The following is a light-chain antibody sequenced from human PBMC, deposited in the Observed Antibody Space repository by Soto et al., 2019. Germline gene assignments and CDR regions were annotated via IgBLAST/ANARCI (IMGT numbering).Light chain of an antibody. CDR1: SSDIGYYDY. CDR2: EVN. CDR3: SSHSSSSASYV. Sequence: QSALAQPASVSGSPGQSITISCTGTSSDIGYYDYVSWYQHHSGKAPKLIIYEVNNRPSGVSNRFSGSKSVNTASLTISGLQAEDEADYYCSSHSSSSASYVFGTGTKGTVL. V-gene: IGLV2-14*01. J-gene: IGLJ1*01.